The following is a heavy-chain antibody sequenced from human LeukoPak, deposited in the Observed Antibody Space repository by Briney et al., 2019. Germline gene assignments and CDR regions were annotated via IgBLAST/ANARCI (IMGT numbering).Heavy chain of an antibody. Sequence: ASVKVSCKASGYTFTGYYMHWVRQAPGQGLEWMGWINPNSGGTNYAQKFQGRVTMTRDTSSTTAYMELSRLRSDDTAVYDCARLVVISTTSEYFQEWGQGTLVIVSS. CDR1: GYTFTGYY. D-gene: IGHD3-22*01. CDR2: INPNSGGT. CDR3: ARLVVISTTSEYFQE. V-gene: IGHV1-2*02. J-gene: IGHJ1*01.